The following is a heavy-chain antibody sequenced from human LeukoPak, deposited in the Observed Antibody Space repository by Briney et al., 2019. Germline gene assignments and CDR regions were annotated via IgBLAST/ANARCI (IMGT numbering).Heavy chain of an antibody. Sequence: SETLSLTCAVSVGSISSGCYSWSWIRQPPGKGLEWIGYIYHSGSTYYNPSLKSRVTISEDRSKNQFSLKLSSVTAADTAVYYCARGAYGGNSRYYFDYWGQGTLVTVSS. CDR2: IYHSGST. D-gene: IGHD4-23*01. V-gene: IGHV4-30-2*01. J-gene: IGHJ4*02. CDR3: ARGAYGGNSRYYFDY. CDR1: VGSISSGCYS.